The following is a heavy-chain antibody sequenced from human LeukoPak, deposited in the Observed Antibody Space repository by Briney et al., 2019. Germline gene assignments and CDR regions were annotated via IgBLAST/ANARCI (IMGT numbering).Heavy chain of an antibody. V-gene: IGHV1-18*01. D-gene: IGHD3-9*01. CDR3: ARVVLYYDILTGYYLNWFDP. J-gene: IGHJ5*02. CDR1: GYTFTSYG. Sequence: SVKVSCKASGYTFTSYGISWVRQAPGQGLEWMGWISAYNGNTNYAQKPQGRVTMTTDTSTSTAYMELRSLRSDDTAVYYCARVVLYYDILTGYYLNWFDPWGQGTLVTVSS. CDR2: ISAYNGNT.